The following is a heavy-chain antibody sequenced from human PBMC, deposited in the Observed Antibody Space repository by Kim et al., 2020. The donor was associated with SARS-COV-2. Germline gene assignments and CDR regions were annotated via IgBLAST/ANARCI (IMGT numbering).Heavy chain of an antibody. Sequence: GGSLRLSCAASGFTFSSYGMHWVRQAPGKGLEWVAVIWYDGSNKYYADSVKGRFTISRDNSKNTLYLQMNSLRAEDTAVYYCAKAPGGGSYFHFDYWGQGTLVTVSS. V-gene: IGHV3-33*06. D-gene: IGHD1-26*01. CDR1: GFTFSSYG. CDR3: AKAPGGGSYFHFDY. CDR2: IWYDGSNK. J-gene: IGHJ4*02.